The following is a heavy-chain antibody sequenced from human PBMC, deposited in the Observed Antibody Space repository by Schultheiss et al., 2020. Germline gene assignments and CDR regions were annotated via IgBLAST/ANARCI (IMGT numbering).Heavy chain of an antibody. CDR2: IKQDGSEK. D-gene: IGHD3-10*01. Sequence: ETLSLTCTVSGGPISSSSYYWGWIRQAPGKGLEWVANIKQDGSEKYYVDSVKGRFTISRDNAKNSLYLEAHSLMQAHSLRAEDPAVYYCARRRGGWFDPWGQGTLVTVSS. J-gene: IGHJ5*02. V-gene: IGHV3-7*01. CDR3: ARRRGGWFDP. CDR1: GGPISSSSYY.